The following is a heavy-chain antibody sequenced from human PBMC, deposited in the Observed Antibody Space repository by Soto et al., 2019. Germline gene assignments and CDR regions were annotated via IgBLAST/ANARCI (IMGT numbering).Heavy chain of an antibody. CDR3: AKGSWVHHGSEGGNWLDP. CDR2: ISHSGSST. J-gene: IGHJ5*02. Sequence: VQFLESGGGLVQPGGSLRLSCAASGVTFSNYAMNWVRQAPGKGLEWVSGISHSGSSTYYADSVKGRITISRDNSKNTLFLQMNSLTAEDTAVYYCAKGSWVHHGSEGGNWLDPWGQGTLVTVSS. D-gene: IGHD3-10*01. CDR1: GVTFSNYA. V-gene: IGHV3-23*01.